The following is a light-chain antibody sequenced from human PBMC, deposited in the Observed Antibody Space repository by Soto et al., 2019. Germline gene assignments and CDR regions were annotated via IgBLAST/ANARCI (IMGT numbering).Light chain of an antibody. V-gene: IGKV3-20*01. J-gene: IGKJ1*01. CDR1: QSVSSSY. Sequence: EIVLTQSPGTLSLSPGERATLSCRASQSVSSSYLAWYQQKPGQAPRHLIYGASSRATGIPDRFSGSGSGTDFTLTISRLEPEDFAVYYCQQYGSSPWPFGQGTKVDIK. CDR2: GAS. CDR3: QQYGSSPWP.